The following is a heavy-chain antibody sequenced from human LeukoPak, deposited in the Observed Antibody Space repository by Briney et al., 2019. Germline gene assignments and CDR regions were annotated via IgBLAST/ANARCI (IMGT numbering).Heavy chain of an antibody. Sequence: PGGPLRLSCAASGFTFSNYGMHWVRQAPGKGLHWVAVISYNGNKEYYADSVRGRFTISRDNSKTTLSLQMDGLRAEDTAVYYCAKDSGIAVTGGGRFDPWGQGTLVTVSS. CDR3: AKDSGIAVTGGGRFDP. CDR2: ISYNGNKE. J-gene: IGHJ5*02. V-gene: IGHV3-30*18. CDR1: GFTFSNYG. D-gene: IGHD6-19*01.